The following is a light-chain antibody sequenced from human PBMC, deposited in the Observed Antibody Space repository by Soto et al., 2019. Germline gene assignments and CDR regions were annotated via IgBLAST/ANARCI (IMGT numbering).Light chain of an antibody. J-gene: IGKJ4*01. Sequence: DNQMTQSPSSLSASVGDRVTITCRASQNIDRYLNWYQQKPGKAPKLLIYAASTLQSGAPSRFSGVGSGTDFTLTISSLQAEDFATYYCQQSNRVPSLTFGGGTKVEI. V-gene: IGKV1-39*01. CDR2: AAS. CDR3: QQSNRVPSLT. CDR1: QNIDRY.